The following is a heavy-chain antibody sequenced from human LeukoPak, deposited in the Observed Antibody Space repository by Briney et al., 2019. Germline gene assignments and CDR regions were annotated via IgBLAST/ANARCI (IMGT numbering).Heavy chain of an antibody. CDR3: AKDFDYNFFLVDY. J-gene: IGHJ4*02. V-gene: IGHV3-30*02. CDR1: GFTFSSYW. D-gene: IGHD1-1*01. Sequence: GGSLRLSCAASGFTFSSYWVSWVRQAPGKGLEWVAFIRYDGSNKYYADSVKGRFTISRDNSKNTLYLQMNSLRAEDTAVYYCAKDFDYNFFLVDYWGQGTLVTVSS. CDR2: IRYDGSNK.